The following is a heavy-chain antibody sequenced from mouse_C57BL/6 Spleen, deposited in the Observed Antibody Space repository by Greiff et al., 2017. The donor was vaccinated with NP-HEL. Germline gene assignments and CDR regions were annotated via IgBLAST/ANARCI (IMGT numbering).Heavy chain of an antibody. D-gene: IGHD1-1*01. J-gene: IGHJ4*01. CDR3: ASYYYGSSYIYAMDY. V-gene: IGHV1-64*01. CDR2: IHPNSGST. Sequence: QVQLQQPGAELVKPGASVKLSCKASGYTFTSYWMHWVKQRPGQGLEWIGMIHPNSGSTNYNEKFKSKATLTVDKSSSTAYMQLSSLTSEDSAVYYCASYYYGSSYIYAMDYWGQGTSVTVSS. CDR1: GYTFTSYW.